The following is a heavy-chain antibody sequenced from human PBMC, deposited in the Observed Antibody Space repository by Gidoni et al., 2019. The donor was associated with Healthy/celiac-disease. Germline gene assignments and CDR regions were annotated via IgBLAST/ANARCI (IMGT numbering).Heavy chain of an antibody. CDR1: VFTFSSYA. CDR3: AKAVVGAY. CDR2: ISGSGGST. D-gene: IGHD3-22*01. J-gene: IGHJ4*02. V-gene: IGHV3-23*04. Sequence: EVQLVESGGGLVQPGGSLRLSCAASVFTFSSYAMSWVRQAPGKGLEWVSAISGSGGSTYYADAVKGRLTISRDKSKNTLYLQMNSLRAEETAVYYCAKAVVGAYWGQGTLVTVSS.